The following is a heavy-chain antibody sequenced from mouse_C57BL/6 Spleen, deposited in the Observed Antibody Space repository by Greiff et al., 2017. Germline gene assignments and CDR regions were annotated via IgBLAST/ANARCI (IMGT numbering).Heavy chain of an antibody. V-gene: IGHV1-80*01. CDR1: GYAFSSYW. Sequence: VQLQQSGAELVKPGASVKISCKASGYAFSSYWMNWVKQRPGKGLEWIGQIYPGDGDTNYNGKFKGKATLTADKSSSTAYMQLSSLTSEDSAVYFCARGDDGYSYYAMDYWGQGTSVTVSS. J-gene: IGHJ4*01. CDR3: ARGDDGYSYYAMDY. D-gene: IGHD2-3*01. CDR2: IYPGDGDT.